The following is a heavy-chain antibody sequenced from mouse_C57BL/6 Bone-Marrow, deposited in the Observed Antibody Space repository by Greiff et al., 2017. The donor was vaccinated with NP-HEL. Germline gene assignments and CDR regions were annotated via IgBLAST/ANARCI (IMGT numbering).Heavy chain of an antibody. CDR1: GFTFTNYW. J-gene: IGHJ3*01. D-gene: IGHD2-4*01. V-gene: IGHV1-63*01. Sequence: VQLQQSGAELVRPGTSVKMSCKASGFTFTNYWIGWAKQRPGHGLEWLGDIYPGGGYTNYNEKFKGKATLTADKSSSTAYMQFSSLTSEDSAIYYCARVGDYDTWFAYGGQGTLVTVSA. CDR2: IYPGGGYT. CDR3: ARVGDYDTWFAY.